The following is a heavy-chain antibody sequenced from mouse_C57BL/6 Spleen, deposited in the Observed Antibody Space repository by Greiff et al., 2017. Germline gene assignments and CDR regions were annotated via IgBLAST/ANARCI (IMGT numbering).Heavy chain of an antibody. D-gene: IGHD1-1*01. V-gene: IGHV5-4*01. CDR2: ISDGGSYT. J-gene: IGHJ4*01. Sequence: DVMLVESGGGLVKPGGSLKLSCAASGFTFSSYAMSWVRQTPEKRLEWVATISDGGSYTYYPDNVKGRFTISRDNAKNNLYLQMSHLKSEDTAMYYCARDSSGYAMDYWGQGTSVTVSS. CDR3: ARDSSGYAMDY. CDR1: GFTFSSYA.